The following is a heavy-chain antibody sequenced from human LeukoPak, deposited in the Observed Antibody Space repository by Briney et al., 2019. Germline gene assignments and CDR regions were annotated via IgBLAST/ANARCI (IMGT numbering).Heavy chain of an antibody. D-gene: IGHD3-22*01. CDR2: IYTSGST. J-gene: IGHJ5*02. CDR1: GGSISSGSYY. CDR3: ARETYDSSGRPFYNWFDP. V-gene: IGHV4-61*02. Sequence: SQTLSLTCTVSGGSISSGSYYWSWIRQPAGKGLEWIGRIYTSGSTNYNPSLKSRVTISEDTSKNQFSLKLSSVTAADTAVYYCARETYDSSGRPFYNWFDPWGQGTLVTVSS.